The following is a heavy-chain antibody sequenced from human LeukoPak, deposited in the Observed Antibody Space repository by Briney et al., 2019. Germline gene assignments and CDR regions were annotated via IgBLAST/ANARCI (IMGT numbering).Heavy chain of an antibody. D-gene: IGHD1-14*01. V-gene: IGHV3-30*02. Sequence: GGSLRLSCAASGFTFSNYGIHWVRQAPGRGLEWVAFIRYDGSDKYYADSVKGRFTISRDNSKNTLYLQMNSLRAEDTAVYYCTKPIGTHDSYYYMDVWGKGTAVTVSS. CDR3: TKPIGTHDSYYYMDV. J-gene: IGHJ6*03. CDR2: IRYDGSDK. CDR1: GFTFSNYG.